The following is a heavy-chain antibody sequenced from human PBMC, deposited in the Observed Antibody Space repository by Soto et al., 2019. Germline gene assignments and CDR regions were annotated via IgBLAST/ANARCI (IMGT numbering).Heavy chain of an antibody. V-gene: IGHV1-58*01. Sequence: GASVKVSCKASGFTFTSSAVQWVRQARGQRLEWIGWIVVGSGNTNYAQKFQERVTITRDMSTSTAYMELSSLRSEDTAVYYCAAKYYYDSSGWYYFDYWGQGTLVTVSS. CDR1: GFTFTSSA. D-gene: IGHD3-22*01. CDR3: AAKYYYDSSGWYYFDY. CDR2: IVVGSGNT. J-gene: IGHJ4*02.